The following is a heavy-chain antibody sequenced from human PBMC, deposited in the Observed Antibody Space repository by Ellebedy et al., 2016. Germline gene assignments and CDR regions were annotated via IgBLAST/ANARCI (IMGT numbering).Heavy chain of an antibody. D-gene: IGHD4-17*01. CDR1: GYSISSGYN. J-gene: IGHJ4*02. Sequence: SETLSLTCTVSGYSISSGYNWGWIRQPPGKGLQWIGSIYHLGNTYYNPSLKSRFTMSVDTSQNQFSLRLSSVTAADTAVYYCARVRAYGDYSVDYWGQGTLVTVSS. CDR2: IYHLGNT. V-gene: IGHV4-38-2*02. CDR3: ARVRAYGDYSVDY.